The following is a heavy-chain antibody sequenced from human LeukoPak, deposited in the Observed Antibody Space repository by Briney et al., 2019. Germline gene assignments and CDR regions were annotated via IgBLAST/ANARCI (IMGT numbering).Heavy chain of an antibody. Sequence: PSETLSLTCTVSGGSISSSSYYWGWIRQPPGKGLEWIGSIYYSGSTYYNPSLKSRVTISVDTSKNQFSLKLSSVTAADTAVYYCAGLDIVVVPAAIDYWGQGTLVTVSS. D-gene: IGHD2-2*03. CDR1: GGSISSSSYY. J-gene: IGHJ4*02. CDR2: IYYSGST. V-gene: IGHV4-39*01. CDR3: AGLDIVVVPAAIDY.